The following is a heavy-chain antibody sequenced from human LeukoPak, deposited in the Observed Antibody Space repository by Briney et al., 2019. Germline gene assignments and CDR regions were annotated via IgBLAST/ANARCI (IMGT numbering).Heavy chain of an antibody. CDR3: ARDGYYDFSSGMDV. D-gene: IGHD3-3*01. Sequence: GGSLRLSCAASGFTFSSYAMSWVRQAPGKGLEWVSAISGSGGSTYYADSVKGRFTISRDNSKNTLYLQMNSLRAEDTAVYYCARDGYYDFSSGMDVWGQGTTVTVSS. J-gene: IGHJ6*02. V-gene: IGHV3-23*01. CDR2: ISGSGGST. CDR1: GFTFSSYA.